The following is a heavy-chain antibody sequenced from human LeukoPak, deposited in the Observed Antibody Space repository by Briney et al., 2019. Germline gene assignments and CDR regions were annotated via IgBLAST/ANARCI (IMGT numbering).Heavy chain of an antibody. V-gene: IGHV4-34*01. J-gene: IGHJ4*02. Sequence: SETLSLTCAVYGGSFSGYYWSWIRQPPGKGLEWIGEINHSGSTNYNPSLKSRVTISVDTSKNQFSLKLSSVSAADTAVYYCAIGKPLKIDYWGQGTLVTVSS. CDR2: INHSGST. CDR1: GGSFSGYY. CDR3: AIGKPLKIDY.